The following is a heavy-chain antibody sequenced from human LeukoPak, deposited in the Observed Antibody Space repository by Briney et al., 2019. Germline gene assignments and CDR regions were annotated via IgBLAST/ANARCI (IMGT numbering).Heavy chain of an antibody. D-gene: IGHD1-26*01. CDR3: ARVSVGATKVDY. CDR1: GGSFSGYY. J-gene: IGHJ4*02. CDR2: INHSGST. V-gene: IGHV4-34*01. Sequence: PSETLSLTCAVYGGSFSGYYWSWIRQPPGKGLEWIGEINHSGSTNYNPSLQSRVTISVDTSKNQFSLKLSSVTAADTAVYYCARVSVGATKVDYWGQGTLVTVSS.